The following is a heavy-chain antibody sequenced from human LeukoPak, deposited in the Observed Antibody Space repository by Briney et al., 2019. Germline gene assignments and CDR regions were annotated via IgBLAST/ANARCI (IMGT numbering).Heavy chain of an antibody. CDR3: ARDLNYYGSGTRNQLYYMDV. J-gene: IGHJ6*03. V-gene: IGHV4-59*01. CDR1: GDSISSYY. CDR2: IYYSGST. D-gene: IGHD3-10*01. Sequence: SETLSLTFTVSGDSISSYYCSWIRQSPGKGLEWIGYIYYSGSTSYNPSLKSRVTISLDTSNNQFSLKLRSVTAADTAVYYCARDLNYYGSGTRNQLYYMDVWGKGTTVTISS.